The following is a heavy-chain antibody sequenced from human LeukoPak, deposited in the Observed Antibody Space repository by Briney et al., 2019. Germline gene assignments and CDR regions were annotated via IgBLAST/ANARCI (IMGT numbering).Heavy chain of an antibody. J-gene: IGHJ4*02. CDR1: GFTFSSSA. CDR2: IKLDGSEK. V-gene: IGHV3-7*03. CDR3: ARDQYDTWSRRGNFDS. Sequence: GGSLRLSCAASGFTFSSSAMSWVRQAPGKGLEWVANIKLDGSEKNYVDSVKGRFTISRDNTKNSLYLQMNSLRAEDTAVFYCARDQYDTWSRRGNFDSWGQGTLVIVSS. D-gene: IGHD3/OR15-3a*01.